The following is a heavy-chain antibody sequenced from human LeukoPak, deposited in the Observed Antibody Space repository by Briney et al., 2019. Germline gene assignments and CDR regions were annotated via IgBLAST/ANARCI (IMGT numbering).Heavy chain of an antibody. D-gene: IGHD2-21*02. CDR2: IYYSGST. Sequence: SETLSLTCTVSGGSISSYYWSCIRQPPGKGLEWIGSIYYSGSTYYNPSLKSRVTISVDTSKNQFSLKLSSVTAADTAVYYCARHAPTANWFDPWGQGTLVTVSS. CDR3: ARHAPTANWFDP. J-gene: IGHJ5*02. V-gene: IGHV4-59*05. CDR1: GGSISSYY.